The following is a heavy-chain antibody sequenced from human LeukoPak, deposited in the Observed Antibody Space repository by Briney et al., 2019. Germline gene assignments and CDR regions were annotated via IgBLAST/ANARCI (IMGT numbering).Heavy chain of an antibody. CDR2: INPNSGGT. CDR1: GYTFTGYD. CDR3: ARGPFYYDSSGWTFHFDY. D-gene: IGHD3-22*01. J-gene: IGHJ4*02. V-gene: IGHV1-2*06. Sequence: ASVKVSCKASGYTFTGYDMHWVRQAPGQGLEWMGRINPNSGGTNYAQKFQGRVTMTRDTSISTAYMELSRLRSDDTAVYYCARGPFYYDSSGWTFHFDYWGQGTLVTVSS.